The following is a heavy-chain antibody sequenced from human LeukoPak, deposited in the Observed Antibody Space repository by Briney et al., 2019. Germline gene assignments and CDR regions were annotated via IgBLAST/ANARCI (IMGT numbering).Heavy chain of an antibody. CDR2: IYYSGST. J-gene: IGHJ5*02. CDR3: ARMGGSSGWYAPPLA. D-gene: IGHD6-19*01. CDR1: GYSISSSNW. V-gene: IGHV4-28*01. Sequence: SDTLSLTCAVSGYSISSSNWWGWIRQLPGKGLEWIGYIYYSGSTYYNPSLKSRVTMSVDTSKNQFSLKLSSVTAVDTAVYYCARMGGSSGWYAPPLAWGQGTLVTVSS.